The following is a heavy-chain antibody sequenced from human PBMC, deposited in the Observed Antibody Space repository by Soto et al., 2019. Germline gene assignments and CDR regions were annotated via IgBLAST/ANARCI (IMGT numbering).Heavy chain of an antibody. CDR2: IYHSGST. CDR3: ARGYYDSSGYYGMDV. Sequence: LSLTCAVSGGSLSSGGYSWSWIRQPPGKGLEWIGYIYHSGSTYYNPSLKSRVTISVDRSKNQFSLKLSSVTAADTAVYYCARGYYDSSGYYGMDVWGQGTTVTVSS. D-gene: IGHD3-22*01. V-gene: IGHV4-30-2*01. J-gene: IGHJ6*02. CDR1: GGSLSSGGYS.